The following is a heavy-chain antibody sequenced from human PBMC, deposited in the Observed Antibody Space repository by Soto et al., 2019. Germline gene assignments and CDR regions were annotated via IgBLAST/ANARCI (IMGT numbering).Heavy chain of an antibody. Sequence: GGSLRLSCAASGFTFSSYAMTWVRQAPGKGLEWVSVISGRGGSTYYADSVKGRFTISRDNSKNTLYLQMNSLRAEDTAVYYCACRTSGCYFYSWGQRTLVTVSS. J-gene: IGHJ4*02. CDR2: ISGRGGST. V-gene: IGHV3-23*01. D-gene: IGHD6-19*01. CDR1: GFTFSSYA. CDR3: ACRTSGCYFYS.